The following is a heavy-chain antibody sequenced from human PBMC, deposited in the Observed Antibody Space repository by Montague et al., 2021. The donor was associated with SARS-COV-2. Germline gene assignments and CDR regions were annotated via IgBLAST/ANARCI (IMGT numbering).Heavy chain of an antibody. CDR1: GGSISSRSYY. J-gene: IGHJ3*02. D-gene: IGHD5-12*01. V-gene: IGHV4-39*01. CDR3: ARHGDSGYEPDGFHI. CDR2: IHYSGST. Sequence: SETLSLTCTVSGGSISSRSYYWGWIRQSPGMRLEWIGSIHYSGSTFYNPSLKSRVTISVDTSKNQFSLRVSGVTAEDTTVYFCARHGDSGYEPDGFHIWGQGTRVTVSS.